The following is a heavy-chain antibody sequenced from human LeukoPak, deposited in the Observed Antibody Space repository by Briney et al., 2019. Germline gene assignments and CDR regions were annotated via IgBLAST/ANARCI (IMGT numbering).Heavy chain of an antibody. CDR2: ISYDGSDK. CDR1: GFTFSSYA. Sequence: GGSLRLSCAASGFTFSSYAMHWVRQAPGKGLEWVAVISYDGSDKYYADSVKGRFTISRDNSKNTLYLQMNSLRAEDTAVYYCATKLLWSGYWGQGTLVTVSS. D-gene: IGHD3-10*02. V-gene: IGHV3-30-3*01. J-gene: IGHJ4*02. CDR3: ATKLLWSGY.